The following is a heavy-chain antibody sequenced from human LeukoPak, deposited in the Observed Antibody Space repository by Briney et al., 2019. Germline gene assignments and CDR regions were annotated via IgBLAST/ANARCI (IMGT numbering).Heavy chain of an antibody. CDR3: ARVGILTGYYRDNWFDP. V-gene: IGHV1-18*04. D-gene: IGHD3-9*01. CDR2: ISAYNGNT. CDR1: GYTFTGYY. J-gene: IGHJ5*02. Sequence: ASVKVSCKASGYTFTGYYMHWVRQAPGQGLEWMGWISAYNGNTNHARKLQGRVTMTTDTSTSTAYMELRSLRSDDTAVYYCARVGILTGYYRDNWFDPWGQGTLVTVSS.